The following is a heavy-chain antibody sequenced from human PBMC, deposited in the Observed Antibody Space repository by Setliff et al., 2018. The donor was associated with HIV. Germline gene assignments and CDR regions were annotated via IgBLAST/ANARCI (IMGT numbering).Heavy chain of an antibody. Sequence: LSLTCTVSGGSISSGGYYWSWIRQHPGKGLEWIGYIYYSGSTYYNPSLKSRVTISVDTSKNQFSLKLSSVTAADTAVYYCARDRGALVGATGGAFDIWGQGTVVTVSS. D-gene: IGHD1-26*01. CDR1: GGSISSGGYY. CDR3: ARDRGALVGATGGAFDI. J-gene: IGHJ3*02. CDR2: IYYSGST. V-gene: IGHV4-31*03.